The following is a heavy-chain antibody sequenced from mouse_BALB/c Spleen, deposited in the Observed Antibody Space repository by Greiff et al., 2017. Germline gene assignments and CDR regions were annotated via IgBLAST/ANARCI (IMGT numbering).Heavy chain of an antibody. D-gene: IGHD2-1*01. CDR2: INPYNGDT. V-gene: IGHV1-20*02. CDR1: GYSFTGYF. J-gene: IGHJ4*01. CDR3: ARDYGNYERGAMDY. Sequence: EVQLQQSGPELVKPGASVKISCKASGYSFTGYFMNWVMQSHGKSLEWIGRINPYNGDTFYNQKFKGKATLTVDKSSSTAHMELRSLASEDSAVYYCARDYGNYERGAMDYWGQGTSVTVSS.